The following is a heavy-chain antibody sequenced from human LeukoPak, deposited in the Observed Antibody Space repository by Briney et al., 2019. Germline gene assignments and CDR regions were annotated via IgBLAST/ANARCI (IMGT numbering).Heavy chain of an antibody. CDR3: ARDLPYYYGSGSPRFDY. CDR1: SYSISISSGYY. V-gene: IGHV4-38-2*02. J-gene: IGHJ4*02. Sequence: PSETLSLTCAVSSYSISISSGYYWDWIRQPPGKGLEWIGTISHIGTTNYNPSLKSRVTISVDTSKNQFSLKLSSVTAADTAVYYCARDLPYYYGSGSPRFDYWGQGTLVTVSS. D-gene: IGHD3-10*01. CDR2: ISHIGTT.